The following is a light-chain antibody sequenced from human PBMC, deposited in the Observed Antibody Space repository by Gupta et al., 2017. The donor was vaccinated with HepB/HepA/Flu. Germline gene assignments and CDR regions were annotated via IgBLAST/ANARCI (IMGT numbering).Light chain of an antibody. Sequence: QSALTQPASVSESPGQSITISCTGSSSDIGSDNYVSWYQQHPGKAPKLIILEVTNRPSGLSDRFSGSKSGNTDSLTISGLQAEDEADYYCSSFTTSSTCVFGGGTKVTVL. CDR1: SSDIGSDNY. V-gene: IGLV2-14*01. J-gene: IGLJ3*02. CDR3: SSFTTSSTCV. CDR2: EVT.